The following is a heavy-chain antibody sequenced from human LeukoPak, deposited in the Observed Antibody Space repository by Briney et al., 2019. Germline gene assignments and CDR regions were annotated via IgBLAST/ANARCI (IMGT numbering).Heavy chain of an antibody. Sequence: PSETLSLTCTVSGGPISSYYWIWIRQPAGKGLEWLGRIYTSGSPNYNPSLKSRVTMSVDTSKNQFSLKLSSVTAADTAVYYCARDSYYYDSSGYRIFDYWGQGTLVTVSS. D-gene: IGHD3-22*01. CDR1: GGPISSYY. V-gene: IGHV4-4*07. CDR3: ARDSYYYDSSGYRIFDY. J-gene: IGHJ4*02. CDR2: IYTSGSP.